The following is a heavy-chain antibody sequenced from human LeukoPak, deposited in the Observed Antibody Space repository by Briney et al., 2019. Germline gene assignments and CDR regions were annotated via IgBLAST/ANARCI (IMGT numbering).Heavy chain of an antibody. Sequence: GGSLRLSCAASGFTFSSYAMSWVRQAPGKGLEWVSAISGSGGSTYYAASVKGRFTISRDNSKNTLYLQMNSLRAEDTAVYYCAKSDCSSTSCYINYWGQGTLVTVSS. CDR2: ISGSGGST. CDR3: AKSDCSSTSCYINY. V-gene: IGHV3-23*01. J-gene: IGHJ4*02. CDR1: GFTFSSYA. D-gene: IGHD2-2*02.